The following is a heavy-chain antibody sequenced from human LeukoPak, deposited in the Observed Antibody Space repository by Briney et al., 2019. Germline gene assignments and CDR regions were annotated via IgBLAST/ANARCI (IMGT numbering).Heavy chain of an antibody. D-gene: IGHD4-17*01. CDR3: ATRYGDFSPFDP. CDR2: INSDGSST. J-gene: IGHJ5*02. Sequence: QAGGSLRLSCAASGFTFSSYWMHWVRQAPGKGLVWVSRINSDGSSTSYADSVKGRFTISRDNAKNTLYLQMNSLRAEDTAVYYCATRYGDFSPFDPWGQGTLVTVSS. V-gene: IGHV3-74*01. CDR1: GFTFSSYW.